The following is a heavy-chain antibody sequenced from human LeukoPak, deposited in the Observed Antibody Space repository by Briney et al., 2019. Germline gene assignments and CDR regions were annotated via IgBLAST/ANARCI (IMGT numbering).Heavy chain of an antibody. J-gene: IGHJ4*02. CDR2: IYYSGST. V-gene: IGHV4-39*07. CDR1: GGSISSSSYY. CDR3: ARDRGFAIAVAGRFDY. D-gene: IGHD6-19*01. Sequence: SETLSLTCTVSGGSISSSSYYWGWIRQPPGKGLEWIGSIYYSGSTYYNPSLKSRVTISVDTSKNQFSLKLSSVTAADTAVYYCARDRGFAIAVAGRFDYWGQGTLVTVSS.